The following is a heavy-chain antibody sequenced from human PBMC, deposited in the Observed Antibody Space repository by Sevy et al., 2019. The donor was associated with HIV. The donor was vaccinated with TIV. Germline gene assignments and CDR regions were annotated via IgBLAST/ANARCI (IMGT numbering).Heavy chain of an antibody. CDR3: ARYGDGGGIDY. D-gene: IGHD3-16*01. CDR2: ISTTSSYI. Sequence: GESLKISCAASGFTFSSYTMNWVRQAPGKGLEWVSSISTTSSYIYYADSVKGRCTISRDNAKNSLYLQINSLRAEDTAVYYCARYGDGGGIDYWGQGTLVTVSS. CDR1: GFTFSSYT. V-gene: IGHV3-21*01. J-gene: IGHJ4*02.